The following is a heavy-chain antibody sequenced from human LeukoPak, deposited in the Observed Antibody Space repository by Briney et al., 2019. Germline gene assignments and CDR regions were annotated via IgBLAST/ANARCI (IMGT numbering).Heavy chain of an antibody. CDR1: GFTFSSYG. V-gene: IGHV3-30*18. Sequence: PGGSLRLSCAASGFTFSSYGMHWVRQAPGKGLEWVAVISYDGSNKYYADSVKGRFTISRDNSKNTLYLQMNSLRAEDTAVYYCAKESSGSYHPFFDYWGQGTLVTVSS. J-gene: IGHJ4*02. CDR2: ISYDGSNK. CDR3: AKESSGSYHPFFDY. D-gene: IGHD3-10*01.